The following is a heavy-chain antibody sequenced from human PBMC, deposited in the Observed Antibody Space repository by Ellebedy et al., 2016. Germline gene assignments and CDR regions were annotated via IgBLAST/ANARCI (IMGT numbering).Heavy chain of an antibody. CDR1: GYTFTGYY. CDR2: INPNSGGT. D-gene: IGHD3-3*01. Sequence: ASVKVSCXASGYTFTGYYMHWVRQAPGQGLEWMGWINPNSGGTNYAQKFQGRVTMTRDTSISTAYMELSRLRSDDTAVYYCARGPPISVYYDFWSGPWLGYYYYMDVWGKGTTVTVSS. V-gene: IGHV1-2*02. CDR3: ARGPPISVYYDFWSGPWLGYYYYMDV. J-gene: IGHJ6*03.